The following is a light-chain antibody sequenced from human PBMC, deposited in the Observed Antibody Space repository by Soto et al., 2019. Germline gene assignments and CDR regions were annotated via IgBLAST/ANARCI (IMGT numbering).Light chain of an antibody. V-gene: IGLV2-11*01. CDR1: SSDVGSYNY. Sequence: QSVLTQPRSVSGSPGQSVTLSCTGTSSDVGSYNYVSWYQQHPGKAPKLMIDDVNKLPSGVPDRFSGSRSGNTASLTISGIQAEDEADYYCCSYAGSYTWVFGGGTKLTVL. J-gene: IGLJ3*02. CDR2: DVN. CDR3: CSYAGSYTWV.